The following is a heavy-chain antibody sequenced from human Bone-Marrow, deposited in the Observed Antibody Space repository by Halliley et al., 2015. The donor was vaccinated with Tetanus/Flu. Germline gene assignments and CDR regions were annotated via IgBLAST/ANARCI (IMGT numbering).Heavy chain of an antibody. J-gene: IGHJ5*02. Sequence: LSLTCTVSGGSISSGNFYWSWIRQHPGKGLEWIGYISYSGSAYSKPSLESRVSISLDTSKNQFSLKMNSVTAADTAVYYCARGPTVTARGNWFDPWGQGTLVIVSS. CDR3: ARGPTVTARGNWFDP. CDR1: GGSISSGNFY. CDR2: ISYSGSA. D-gene: IGHD4-17*01. V-gene: IGHV4-31*03.